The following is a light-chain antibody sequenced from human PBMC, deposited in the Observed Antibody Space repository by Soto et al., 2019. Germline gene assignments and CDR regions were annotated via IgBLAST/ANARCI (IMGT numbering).Light chain of an antibody. J-gene: IGLJ1*01. CDR3: AEWDDSMNGLV. CDR1: SSNIGSNT. V-gene: IGLV1-44*01. Sequence: QSVLTQPPSASGTPGQRVTISCSGSSSNIGSNTVNWYQQLPGTAPKLLIYNNNQRPSGVPDRFSGSKSGTSASLAISGLQSEDEDDYYCAEWDDSMNGLVFGTGTKLTVL. CDR2: NNN.